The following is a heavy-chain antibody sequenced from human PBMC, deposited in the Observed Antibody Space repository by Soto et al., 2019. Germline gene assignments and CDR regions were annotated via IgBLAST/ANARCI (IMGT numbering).Heavy chain of an antibody. CDR3: ARDRPPPGSSGYYHWYFAL. V-gene: IGHV3-74*01. J-gene: IGHJ2*01. CDR2: INSDGSST. D-gene: IGHD3-22*01. Sequence: GGSLRLSCAASGFTFSSYWMHWVRQAPGKGLVWVSRINSDGSSTSYADSVKGRFTISRDNAKNTLYLQMNSLRAEDTAVYYCARDRPPPGSSGYYHWYFALWGRGTLVTVFS. CDR1: GFTFSSYW.